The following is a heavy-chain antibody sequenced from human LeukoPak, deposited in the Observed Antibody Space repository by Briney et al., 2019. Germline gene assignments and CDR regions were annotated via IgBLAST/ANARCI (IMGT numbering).Heavy chain of an antibody. CDR2: ISGSGGST. CDR3: AKGYSSSWFYWYFDL. D-gene: IGHD6-13*01. Sequence: GGSLRLSCAASGFTFEASAMSWVRQAPGKGLEWVSAISGSGGSTYYADSVKGRFTISRDNSKNTLYLQMNSLRAEDTAVYYCAKGYSSSWFYWYFDLWGRGTLVTVSS. V-gene: IGHV3-23*01. CDR1: GFTFEASA. J-gene: IGHJ2*01.